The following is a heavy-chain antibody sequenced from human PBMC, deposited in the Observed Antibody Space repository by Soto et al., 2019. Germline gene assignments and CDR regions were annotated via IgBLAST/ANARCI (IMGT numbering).Heavy chain of an antibody. CDR2: IYYSWST. CDR1: GGSVSSGSYY. CDR3: ARKSIAARLVDY. Sequence: SETLSLTCTVSGGSVSSGSYYWRWIRQPPGKGLEWIGYIYYSWSTNYNPSLKSRVTISVDTSKNQFSLKLSSVTAADTAVYYCARKSIAARLVDYWGQGTLVTVSS. J-gene: IGHJ4*02. D-gene: IGHD6-6*01. V-gene: IGHV4-61*01.